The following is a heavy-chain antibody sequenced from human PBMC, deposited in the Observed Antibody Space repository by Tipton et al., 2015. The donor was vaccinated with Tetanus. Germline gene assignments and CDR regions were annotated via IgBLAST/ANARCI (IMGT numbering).Heavy chain of an antibody. CDR1: GFTFRNYA. CDR3: VRDGGSSGWLAY. D-gene: IGHD6-19*01. J-gene: IGHJ4*02. Sequence: SLRISCAASGFTFRNYAMTWVRQAPGEGLEWVSAISGSGDSTYYVDSVKGRFSISRDNAKNTLYLQMNSLRVEDTAVYYCVRDGGSSGWLAYWGQGTLVTVSS. CDR2: ISGSGDST. V-gene: IGHV3-23*01.